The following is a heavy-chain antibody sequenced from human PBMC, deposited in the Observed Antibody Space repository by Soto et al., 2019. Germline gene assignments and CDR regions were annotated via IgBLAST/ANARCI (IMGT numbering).Heavy chain of an antibody. D-gene: IGHD6-19*01. CDR1: GIEFSNYA. Sequence: GGALRLSCVASGIEFSNYAMSWVRQAPGKGLEWVSISSASGRSRYHADSVKGRFTISRDNSKNTLYLHMTNLRAEDTAVYYCAKDGNWLDVYFDVWGQGTPVTSPQ. V-gene: IGHV3-23*01. J-gene: IGHJ4*02. CDR2: SSASGRSR. CDR3: AKDGNWLDVYFDV.